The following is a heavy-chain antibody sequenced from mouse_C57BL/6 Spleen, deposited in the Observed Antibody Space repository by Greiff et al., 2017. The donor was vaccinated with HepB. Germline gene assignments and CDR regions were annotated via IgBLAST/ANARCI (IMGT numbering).Heavy chain of an antibody. CDR3: ARALLREHYLDY. CDR1: GYSITSGYY. J-gene: IGHJ2*01. V-gene: IGHV3-6*01. D-gene: IGHD1-2*01. CDR2: ISYDGSN. Sequence: DVKLQESGPGLVKPSQSLSLTCSVTGYSITSGYYWNWIRQFPGNKLEWMGYISYDGSNNYNPSLKNRIFITRDTSKNQFFLKLNSVTTEDTATDYWARALLREHYLDYWGQGTTLTVAS.